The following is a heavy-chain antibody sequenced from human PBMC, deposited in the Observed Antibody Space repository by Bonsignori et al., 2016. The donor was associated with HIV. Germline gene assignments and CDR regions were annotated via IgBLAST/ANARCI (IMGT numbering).Heavy chain of an antibody. V-gene: IGHV3-74*01. Sequence: EVQLVESGGGLVQPGGSLRLSCAASGFTFSDYWIHWVRQPPGKGLVWVSRINVEGTTTSYANSVRGRFTISRDNAKNTLYLQMDSLRVEDTAVYYCTRGWREGFDIWGEGSMVTVSS. CDR1: GFTFSDYW. J-gene: IGHJ3*02. D-gene: IGHD1-1*01. CDR2: INVEGTTT. CDR3: TRGWREGFDI.